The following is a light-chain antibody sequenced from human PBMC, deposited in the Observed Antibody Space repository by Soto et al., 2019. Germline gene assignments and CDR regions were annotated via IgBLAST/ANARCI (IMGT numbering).Light chain of an antibody. CDR3: QHYGSSPRT. J-gene: IGKJ1*01. CDR1: QSVSGTY. V-gene: IGKV3-20*01. CDR2: GAS. Sequence: EIVLTQSPGTLSLSPGERATLSCRASQSVSGTYLAWYQQKPGQPPRLLIYGASTSATGIPDRFSGGGSSTDFNLTISRLETEDFAVYYCQHYGSSPRTFGQGTKVDLK.